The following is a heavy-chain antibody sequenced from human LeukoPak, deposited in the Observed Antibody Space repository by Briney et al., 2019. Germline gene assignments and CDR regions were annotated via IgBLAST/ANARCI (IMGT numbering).Heavy chain of an antibody. CDR2: ISSSSGKT. V-gene: IGHV1-18*01. CDR1: GYTFIIYG. D-gene: IGHD6-6*01. CDR3: ARDHSSSSGWFDP. Sequence: GASVTVSFKSSGYTFIIYGISWLRQAPGQGLEWMGWISSSSGKTNSAQKFQGRVTMTTDTSTSTAYMELRSLRFDDTALYYCARDHSSSSGWFDPWGQGTLVTVSS. J-gene: IGHJ5*02.